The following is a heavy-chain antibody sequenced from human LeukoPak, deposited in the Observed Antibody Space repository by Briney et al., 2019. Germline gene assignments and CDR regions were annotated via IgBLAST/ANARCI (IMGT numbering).Heavy chain of an antibody. V-gene: IGHV3-15*01. Sequence: GGSLRLSCVASGFTLNNAWMSGVRQAPGKGLEWVGHIKGNNDGGTTDHAPPVKGRFTISRDDSENTLSLQMNSLKTEDTAVYYCCKVVRGKNFFENWGQGTLVAVSS. CDR2: IKGNNDGGTT. D-gene: IGHD6-6*01. CDR1: GFTLNNAW. J-gene: IGHJ4*02. CDR3: CKVVRGKNFFEN.